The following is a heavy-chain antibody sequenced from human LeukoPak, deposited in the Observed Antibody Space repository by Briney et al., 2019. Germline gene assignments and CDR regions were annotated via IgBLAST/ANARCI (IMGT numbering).Heavy chain of an antibody. Sequence: PSETLSLTCNVSGGSMNSYYWTWIRQPAGKGLEWIGRINPSGSTNYNPSLKSRVTMSVDTSNNQFSLNLTSVTAADTAVYYCVRDPPSRQFDPWGQGTLVTVSS. CDR2: INPSGST. J-gene: IGHJ5*02. CDR1: GGSMNSYY. CDR3: VRDPPSRQFDP. V-gene: IGHV4-4*07.